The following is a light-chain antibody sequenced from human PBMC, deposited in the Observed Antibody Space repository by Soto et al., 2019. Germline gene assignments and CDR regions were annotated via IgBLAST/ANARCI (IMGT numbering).Light chain of an antibody. CDR1: RTDVGDFNY. CDR2: EVS. V-gene: IGLV2-14*01. J-gene: IGLJ1*01. CDR3: SSYTSSRAYV. Sequence: QSALTQPASVSGSPGQSITISCTGTRTDVGDFNYVSWYQQFPGRAPKVMIHEVSNRPSGVSNRFSGSKSGNTASLTISGLQAEDEADYYCSSYTSSRAYVFGIGTKLTVL.